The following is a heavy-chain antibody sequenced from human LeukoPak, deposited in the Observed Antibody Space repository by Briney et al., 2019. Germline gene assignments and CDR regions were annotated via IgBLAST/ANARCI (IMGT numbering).Heavy chain of an antibody. Sequence: GGSLRLSCAASGFTFDDYGMSWVRQAPGKGLEWVSGINWNGGSTGYADSVKGRFTISRDNAKNSLYLQMNSLRAEDTALYYCARGGYDYVWGSYRLFDYWGQGTLVTVSS. CDR3: ARGGYDYVWGSYRLFDY. CDR1: GFTFDDYG. V-gene: IGHV3-20*04. J-gene: IGHJ4*02. D-gene: IGHD3-16*02. CDR2: INWNGGST.